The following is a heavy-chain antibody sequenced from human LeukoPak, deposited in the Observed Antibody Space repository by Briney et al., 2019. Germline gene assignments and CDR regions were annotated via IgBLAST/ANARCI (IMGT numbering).Heavy chain of an antibody. D-gene: IGHD3-10*01. CDR1: GTSVNTYY. V-gene: IGHV4-59*02. CDR3: AADATFGSGRFVS. CDR2: IYYTGST. Sequence: PSETLSLTCAVSGTSVNTYYWSWFRQSPGKGLEWIGYIYYTGSTSYNPSLKSRVTFSLDTSRNQFSLTLTSVSAADTALYYCAADATFGSGRFVSWGQGTLVTVSS. J-gene: IGHJ4*02.